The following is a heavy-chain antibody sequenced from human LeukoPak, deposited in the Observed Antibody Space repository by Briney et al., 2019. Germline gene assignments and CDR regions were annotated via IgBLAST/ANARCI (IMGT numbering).Heavy chain of an antibody. CDR2: IYYSGST. D-gene: IGHD5-24*01. Sequence: SETLSLTCTVSGGSISSYYWSWIRQPPGRGLEWIGYIYYSGSTNYNPSLKSRVTISVDTYKNQFSLKLSSVTAADTAVYYCASGAEMATIWVAFDIWGQGTMVTVSS. V-gene: IGHV4-59*08. CDR1: GGSISSYY. J-gene: IGHJ3*02. CDR3: ASGAEMATIWVAFDI.